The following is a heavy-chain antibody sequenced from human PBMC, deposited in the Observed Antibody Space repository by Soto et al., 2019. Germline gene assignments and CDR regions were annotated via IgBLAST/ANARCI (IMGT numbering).Heavy chain of an antibody. J-gene: IGHJ4*02. D-gene: IGHD1-7*01. Sequence: PVKGRFTISRDNSKNTLHLQMSSLRVEDTAVYYCVRDDGTSAYDYWGPGTLVTVSS. CDR3: VRDDGTSAYDY. V-gene: IGHV3-66*01.